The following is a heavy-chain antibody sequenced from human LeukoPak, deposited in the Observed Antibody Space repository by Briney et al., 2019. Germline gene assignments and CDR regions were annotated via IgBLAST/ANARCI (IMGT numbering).Heavy chain of an antibody. Sequence: SQTLSLTCAVSGGSISSGGYSWSWIRQPPGKGLEWIGYIYHSGSTYYNPSLKSRVTISVDRSKNQFSLKLSSVTAADTAVYYCARSSSFRGVPFDYWGQGTLVTVSS. CDR2: IYHSGST. CDR3: ARSSSFRGVPFDY. V-gene: IGHV4-30-2*01. J-gene: IGHJ4*02. CDR1: GGSISSGGYS. D-gene: IGHD3-10*01.